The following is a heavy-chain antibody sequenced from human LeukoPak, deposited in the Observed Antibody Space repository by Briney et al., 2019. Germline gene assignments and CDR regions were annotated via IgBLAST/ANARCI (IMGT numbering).Heavy chain of an antibody. Sequence: GGSLRLSCAASGFTFSRYAMQWVRQARGKGMGWVAVISYDGSNKYYADSVKGGFTICRDNSKNTVYIQMNRLRAEDTAVYYCAIVSSRSGSLDYWGQGPLVTVSS. CDR2: ISYDGSNK. J-gene: IGHJ4*02. V-gene: IGHV3-30*14. D-gene: IGHD3-10*01. CDR3: AIVSSRSGSLDY. CDR1: GFTFSRYA.